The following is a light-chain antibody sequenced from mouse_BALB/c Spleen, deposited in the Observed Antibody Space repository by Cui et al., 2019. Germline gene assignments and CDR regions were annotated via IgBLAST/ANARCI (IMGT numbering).Light chain of an antibody. CDR3: QQFTSTPGT. CDR2: YTS. V-gene: IGKV4-50*01. CDR1: SIVHY. Sequence: ETVLTQSPAIMSASLGEKVTMSCRASSIVHYLYSYQQKSAASPKLWIDYTSNLAPGVPARFSGSGSGNSYSLTSSSMEGEEAATYYCQQFTSTPGTFGGGTKLEIK. J-gene: IGKJ1*01.